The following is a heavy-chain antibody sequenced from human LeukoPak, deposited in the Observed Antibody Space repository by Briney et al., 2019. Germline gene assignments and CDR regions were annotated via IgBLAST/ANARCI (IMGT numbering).Heavy chain of an antibody. CDR2: IKEDGSEK. J-gene: IGHJ4*02. CDR3: ARPDYYEKTGYPAD. V-gene: IGHV3-7*01. Sequence: GGSLRLSCVGTGFTFSRYWMSWVRQAPGKGLEGVANIKEDGSEKYYVDSVKGRFTISRDNAKKSLYLHMTSTRAEDTAVYYCARPDYYEKTGYPADWGQGTLVTVSS. D-gene: IGHD3-22*01. CDR1: GFTFSRYW.